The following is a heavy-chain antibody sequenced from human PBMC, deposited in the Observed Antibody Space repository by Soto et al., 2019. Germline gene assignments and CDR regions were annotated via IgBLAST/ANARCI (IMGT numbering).Heavy chain of an antibody. Sequence: ASVKVSFKASGYTFTSYDINWVRQATGQGLEWMGWMNPNSGNTGYAQKFQGRVTMTRNTSISTAYMELSSLRSEDTAVYYCASSLSRSDPGWFDPWGQGTLVTVSS. J-gene: IGHJ5*02. CDR1: GYTFTSYD. CDR3: ASSLSRSDPGWFDP. CDR2: MNPNSGNT. V-gene: IGHV1-8*01. D-gene: IGHD3-10*01.